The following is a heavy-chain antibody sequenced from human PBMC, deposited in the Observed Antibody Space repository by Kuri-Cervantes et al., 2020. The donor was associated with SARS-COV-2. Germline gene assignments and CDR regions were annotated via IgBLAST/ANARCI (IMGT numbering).Heavy chain of an antibody. CDR1: GFTVNSNF. J-gene: IGHJ4*02. D-gene: IGHD5-18*01. Sequence: GESLKISCAASGFTVNSNFMIWVRQAPGKGLEWVSVVCSGVTTYYADSVKGRFTISRDNSKNTLYLQMNSLRAEDTAVYYCAKDQGDSYGISYFDYWGQGTLVTVSS. V-gene: IGHV3-66*02. CDR2: VCSGVTT. CDR3: AKDQGDSYGISYFDY.